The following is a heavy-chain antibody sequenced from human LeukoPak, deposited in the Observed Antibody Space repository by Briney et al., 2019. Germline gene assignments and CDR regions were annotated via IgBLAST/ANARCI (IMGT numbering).Heavy chain of an antibody. V-gene: IGHV3-23*01. CDR2: ISGSGGST. Sequence: GGSLRLSCAASGFTFSSYAMSWVRQAPGKGLEWVSAISGSGGSTYYADSVKGRFTVSRDNSKNTLYLQMNSLRAEDTAVYYCAKGRYYYDSSGYYSYYFDYWGQGTLVTVSS. J-gene: IGHJ4*02. CDR1: GFTFSSYA. D-gene: IGHD3-22*01. CDR3: AKGRYYYDSSGYYSYYFDY.